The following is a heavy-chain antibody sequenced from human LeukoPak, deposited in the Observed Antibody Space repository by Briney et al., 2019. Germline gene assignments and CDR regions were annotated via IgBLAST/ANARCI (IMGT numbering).Heavy chain of an antibody. D-gene: IGHD3-22*01. CDR3: ASTYDSSGYYYAGDAFCV. J-gene: IGHJ3*01. CDR2: IYYSGST. Sequence: PSETLSLTCTVSGGSISSSSYYWGWIRQPPGKGLKWIGGIYYSGSTYYNPSLKSRVTISVYTSQNQFSLKLSSVTAADTAVYYCASTYDSSGYYYAGDAFCVWGKGVIDTVCS. CDR1: GGSISSSSYY. V-gene: IGHV4-39*07.